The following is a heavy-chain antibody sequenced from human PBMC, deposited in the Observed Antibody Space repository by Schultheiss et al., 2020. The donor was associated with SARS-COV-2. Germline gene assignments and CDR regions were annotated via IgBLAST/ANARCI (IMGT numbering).Heavy chain of an antibody. CDR1: GFMFSTYW. CDR2: ISSDGRNT. Sequence: GGSLRLSCAASGFMFSTYWMHWVRQVPGKGLVWVSRISSDGRNTGYADSVKGRFTISRDNAKNTLYLQLNRLRAEDTAVYYCARDQWPYGSGTYYAMDVWGQGTTVTVSS. CDR3: ARDQWPYGSGTYYAMDV. V-gene: IGHV3-74*01. D-gene: IGHD3-10*01. J-gene: IGHJ6*02.